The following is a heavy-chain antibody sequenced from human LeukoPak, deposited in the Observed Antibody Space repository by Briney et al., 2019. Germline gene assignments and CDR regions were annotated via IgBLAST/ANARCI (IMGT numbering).Heavy chain of an antibody. CDR1: GYTFTGYY. CDR3: ARGLSADYYGSGSYYNYDY. CDR2: MNPNSGNT. J-gene: IGHJ4*02. D-gene: IGHD3-10*01. Sequence: GASVKVSCKASGYTFTGYYMHWVRQATGQGLEWMGWMNPNSGNTGYAQKFQGRVTITRNTSISTAYMELSSLRSEDTAVYYCARGLSADYYGSGSYYNYDYWGQGTLVTVSS. V-gene: IGHV1-8*03.